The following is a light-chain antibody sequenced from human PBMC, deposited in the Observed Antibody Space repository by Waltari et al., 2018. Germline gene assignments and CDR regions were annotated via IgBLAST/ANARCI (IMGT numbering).Light chain of an antibody. J-gene: IGKJ2*01. CDR2: DAS. CDR3: QQYNSTPYT. Sequence: EAMMTQSPATLSVSPGDRATLSCRASQSVSNNVAWCQQKPGQAPRPLIYDASTRATGVPARFSGSGSGTEFTLTISSLQTEDFAVYYCQQYNSTPYTFGQGTKLEIK. V-gene: IGKV3-15*01. CDR1: QSVSNN.